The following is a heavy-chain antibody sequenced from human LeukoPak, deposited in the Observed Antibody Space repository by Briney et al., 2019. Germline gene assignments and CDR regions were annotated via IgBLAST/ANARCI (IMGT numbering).Heavy chain of an antibody. V-gene: IGHV4-30-2*01. J-gene: IGHJ5*02. CDR2: ISHSGNT. CDR1: GGSISSGGYS. CDR3: AGGVLFRCGPWFDP. D-gene: IGHD2-15*01. Sequence: SETLSLTCTVSGGSISSGGYSWSWIRQPPGKGLEWIGYISHSGNTFYNPSLKSRVTISVDRSKNQFSLKLSSVTPAPTAVIFCAGGVLFRCGPWFDPWGQGTLVSVFS.